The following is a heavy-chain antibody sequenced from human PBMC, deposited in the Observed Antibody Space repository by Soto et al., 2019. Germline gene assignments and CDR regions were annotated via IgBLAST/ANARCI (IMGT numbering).Heavy chain of an antibody. Sequence: QVQLVQSGAEVKKPGSSVKVSCKASGGTFSSYAISWVRQAPGQGLEWMGGIIPIFGTANYAQKFQGRVTITADESTSTAFMELSSLRAEDTAVYYCAMSDDYSNWFDPWGQGTLVTVSS. J-gene: IGHJ5*02. CDR3: AMSDDYSNWFDP. V-gene: IGHV1-69*12. CDR1: GGTFSSYA. D-gene: IGHD4-4*01. CDR2: IIPIFGTA.